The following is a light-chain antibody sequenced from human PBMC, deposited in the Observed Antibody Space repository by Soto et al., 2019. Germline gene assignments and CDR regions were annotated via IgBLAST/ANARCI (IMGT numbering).Light chain of an antibody. J-gene: IGKJ1*01. CDR1: QTVLHGSYY. Sequence: DIVMTQSPDSLAVSLGERATINCKSSQTVLHGSYYLAWYQQKPGQPPKLLIYWASTRESGVPDRFSGSGSGTDFTLTISSLQAEDVAVYYCQQYYTTPVTFGQGTKVEIK. CDR2: WAS. CDR3: QQYYTTPVT. V-gene: IGKV4-1*01.